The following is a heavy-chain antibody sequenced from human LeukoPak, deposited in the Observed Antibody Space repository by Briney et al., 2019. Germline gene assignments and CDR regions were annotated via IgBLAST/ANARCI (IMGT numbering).Heavy chain of an antibody. CDR1: GGTFSSYA. Sequence: SVKVSCKASGGTFSSYAISWVRQAPGQGLEWMGGIIPIFGTANYAQNFQGRVTITTDESTNTAYMELSSLRADDTAVYYCARTPRRDGYKKRDAFDIWGQGTMVTVSS. J-gene: IGHJ3*02. V-gene: IGHV1-69*05. CDR3: ARTPRRDGYKKRDAFDI. D-gene: IGHD5-24*01. CDR2: IIPIFGTA.